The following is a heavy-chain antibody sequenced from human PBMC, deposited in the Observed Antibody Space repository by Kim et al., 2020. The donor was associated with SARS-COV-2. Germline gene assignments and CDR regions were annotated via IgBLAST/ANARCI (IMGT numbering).Heavy chain of an antibody. CDR3: ARGTEHAPWMITFGGVISDAFDI. Sequence: SETLSLTCTVSGGSISSYYWSWIRQPPGKGLEWIGYIYYSGSTNYNPSLKSRVTISVDTSKNQFSLKLSSVTAADTAVYYCARGTEHAPWMITFGGVISDAFDIWCQGTMVTVSS. J-gene: IGHJ3*02. V-gene: IGHV4-59*01. D-gene: IGHD3-16*01. CDR1: GGSISSYY. CDR2: IYYSGST.